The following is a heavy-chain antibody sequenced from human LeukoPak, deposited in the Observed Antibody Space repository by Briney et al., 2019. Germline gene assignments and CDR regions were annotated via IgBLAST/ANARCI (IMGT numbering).Heavy chain of an antibody. Sequence: ASVKVSCKASGYTFTSYYMHWVRRAPGQGLEWMGIINPSGGSTSYAQKFQGRVTMTRDTSTSTVYMELSSLRSEDTAVYYCARDRMITFGGVIVIPGDAFDIWGQGTMVTVSS. V-gene: IGHV1-46*01. D-gene: IGHD3-16*02. CDR2: INPSGGST. CDR3: ARDRMITFGGVIVIPGDAFDI. CDR1: GYTFTSYY. J-gene: IGHJ3*02.